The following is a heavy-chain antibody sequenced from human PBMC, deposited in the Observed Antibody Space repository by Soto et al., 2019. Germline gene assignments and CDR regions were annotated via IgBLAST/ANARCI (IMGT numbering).Heavy chain of an antibody. CDR1: GFTFSSYA. D-gene: IGHD2-2*01. Sequence: PGGSLRLSCAASGFTFSSYAMHWVRQAPGKGLEWVAVISYDGSNKYYADSVKGRFTISRDNSKNTLYLQMNSLRAEDTAVYYCAREGIYCSSTSCSTGEAYYYGMDVWGQGTTVTVSS. CDR3: AREGIYCSSTSCSTGEAYYYGMDV. V-gene: IGHV3-30-3*01. J-gene: IGHJ6*02. CDR2: ISYDGSNK.